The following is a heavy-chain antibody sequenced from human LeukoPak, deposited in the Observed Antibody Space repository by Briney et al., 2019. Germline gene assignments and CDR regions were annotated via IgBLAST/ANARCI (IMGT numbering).Heavy chain of an antibody. Sequence: PGGSLRLSCAASGFTFSDYYMSWVRQAPGKGLEWVSAISGSGGSTYYADSVKGRFTISRDNSKNTLYLQMNSLRAEDTAVYYCARTIAAAGRGDYWGQGTLVTVSS. V-gene: IGHV3-23*01. D-gene: IGHD6-13*01. CDR3: ARTIAAAGRGDY. CDR1: GFTFSDYY. CDR2: ISGSGGST. J-gene: IGHJ4*02.